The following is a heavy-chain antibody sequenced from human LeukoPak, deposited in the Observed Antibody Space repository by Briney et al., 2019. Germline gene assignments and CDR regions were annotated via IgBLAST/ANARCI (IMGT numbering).Heavy chain of an antibody. J-gene: IGHJ4*02. CDR3: ARITQRSDGPGEIDY. D-gene: IGHD1-14*01. V-gene: IGHV4-39*01. Sequence: SETLSLTCTVSGGSISSSSYYWGWIRQPPGKGLAWIGSIYYSGSTYYNPSLKSRVTISVDTSKNQFSLKLSSVTAADTAVYYCARITQRSDGPGEIDYWGQGTLVTVSS. CDR1: GGSISSSSYY. CDR2: IYYSGST.